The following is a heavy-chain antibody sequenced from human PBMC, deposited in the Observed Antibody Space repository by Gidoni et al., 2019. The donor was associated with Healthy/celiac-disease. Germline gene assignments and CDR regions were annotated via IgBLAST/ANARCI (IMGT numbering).Heavy chain of an antibody. V-gene: IGHV3-23*01. D-gene: IGHD1-7*01. CDR1: GCTFCSYA. CDR2: ISASGGST. CDR3: AFPGLGWNYGYYYYGMDV. J-gene: IGHJ6*02. Sequence: EVQLLESGGGLVQPGGSLRLSCSASGCTFCSYARSWVRQAPGKGLEWVSAISASGGSTYYADSVKGRFTISRDNSKNTLYLQMNSLRAEDTAVYYCAFPGLGWNYGYYYYGMDVWGQGTTVTVSS.